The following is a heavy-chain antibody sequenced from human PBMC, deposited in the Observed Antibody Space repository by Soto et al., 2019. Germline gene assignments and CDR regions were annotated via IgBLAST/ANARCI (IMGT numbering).Heavy chain of an antibody. D-gene: IGHD3-10*01. Sequence: WETLSVTCTVSGDSFISYYCTWIRQPPGERLGWVAYIFHTGNTNYNPSLKSRVTISVDTSKNQFSLKLRSVTPAATAVYYCAALDGALDYWGPGTLVTVSS. CDR3: AALDGALDY. V-gene: IGHV4-59*01. J-gene: IGHJ4*02. CDR1: GDSFISYY. CDR2: IFHTGNT.